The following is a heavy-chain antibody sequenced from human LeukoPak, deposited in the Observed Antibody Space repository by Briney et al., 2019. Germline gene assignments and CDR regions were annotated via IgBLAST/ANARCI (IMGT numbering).Heavy chain of an antibody. J-gene: IGHJ5*02. Sequence: PSETLSLTCAVYGGAFRGNYWSWIRQPPGKGLEWIGEINHSGSTNYNPSLKSRVTISVDTSKNQFSLKLSSVTAADTVVYYCAGRDWVDPWGQGTLVTVSS. CDR1: GGAFRGNY. CDR2: INHSGST. CDR3: AGRDWVDP. V-gene: IGHV4-34*01.